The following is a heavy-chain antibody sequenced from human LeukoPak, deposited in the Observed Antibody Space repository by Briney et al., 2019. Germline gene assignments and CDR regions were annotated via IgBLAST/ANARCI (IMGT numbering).Heavy chain of an antibody. J-gene: IGHJ5*02. CDR2: ISSSSSYI. CDR1: GFTFSSYS. CDR3: ARDGRAFFGVVFPCWFDP. V-gene: IGHV3-21*01. D-gene: IGHD3-3*01. Sequence: GGSLRLSCAASGFTFSSYSMNWVRQAPGKGLEWVSSISSSSSYIYYADSVKGRFTISRDNAKNSLYLQMNSLRAEDTAVYYCARDGRAFFGVVFPCWFDPWGQGTLVTVSS.